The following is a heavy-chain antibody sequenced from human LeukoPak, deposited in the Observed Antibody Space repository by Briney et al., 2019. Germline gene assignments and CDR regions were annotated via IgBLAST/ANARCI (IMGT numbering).Heavy chain of an antibody. CDR2: VYYSGST. D-gene: IGHD1-14*01. CDR3: ARPRVILTRADAFDI. J-gene: IGHJ3*02. Sequence: SETLSLISTVSGGSISSSSYFSGWVRQPPGTGLGWIGSVYYSGSTYYNPSFKGRFTISVDTSKNQFSLKLSSVTAEDTAVYYCARPRVILTRADAFDIWGQGTMVTVSS. CDR1: GGSISSSSYF. V-gene: IGHV4-39*01.